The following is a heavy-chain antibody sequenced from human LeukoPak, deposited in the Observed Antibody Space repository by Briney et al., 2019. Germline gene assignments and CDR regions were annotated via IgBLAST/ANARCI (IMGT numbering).Heavy chain of an antibody. J-gene: IGHJ4*02. CDR2: IYSGGST. V-gene: IGHV3-66*04. Sequence: GGSLRLSCAASGFTVSSNYMSWVRQAPGKGLEWVSVIYSGGSTYYADSVKGRFTISRDNSKNTLYLQMNSLRAEDTAVYYCARRGYYGSGSYEAFDYWGQGTLVTVSS. D-gene: IGHD3-10*01. CDR1: GFTVSSNY. CDR3: ARRGYYGSGSYEAFDY.